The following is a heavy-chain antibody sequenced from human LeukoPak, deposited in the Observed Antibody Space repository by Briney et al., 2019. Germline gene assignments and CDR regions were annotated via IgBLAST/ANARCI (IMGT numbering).Heavy chain of an antibody. Sequence: SGTLSLTCTVSGGSISSSSYYWGWIRQPPGKGLEWIGSIYYSGSTYYNPSLKSRVTISVDTSKNQFSLKLSSVTAADTAVYYCARVDSSGYYMTLVFDYWGQGTLVTVSS. J-gene: IGHJ4*02. D-gene: IGHD3-22*01. V-gene: IGHV4-39*07. CDR3: ARVDSSGYYMTLVFDY. CDR2: IYYSGST. CDR1: GGSISSSSYY.